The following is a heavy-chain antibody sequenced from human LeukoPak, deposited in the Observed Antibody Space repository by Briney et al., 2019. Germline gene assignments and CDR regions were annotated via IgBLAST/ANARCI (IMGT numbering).Heavy chain of an antibody. CDR1: GGTFSSYA. CDR2: IIPIFGTA. V-gene: IGHV1-69*05. Sequence: SVKVSCKASGGTFSSYAINWVRQAPGQGLEWMGRIIPIFGTANYAQKFQGRVMITTDESATTAYMELSSLRSEDTAVYYCARKAGYSGYDDKGDYYYMDVWGKGTTVTVSS. D-gene: IGHD5-12*01. CDR3: ARKAGYSGYDDKGDYYYMDV. J-gene: IGHJ6*03.